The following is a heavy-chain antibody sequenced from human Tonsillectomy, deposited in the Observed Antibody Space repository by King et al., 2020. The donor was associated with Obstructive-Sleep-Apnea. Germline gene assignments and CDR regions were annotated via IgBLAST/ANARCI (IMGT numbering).Heavy chain of an antibody. J-gene: IGHJ4*02. V-gene: IGHV4-38-2*02. Sequence: QLQESGPGLVKPSETLSLTCTVSGYSISSGFYWGWSRQPPGKGLEWIGSIYHSGGTYYNPSLRSRVTMSVDTSNNQFSLKLRSVTAADTAVYYCARDPNSGGGSCYFDYWGQGTLVAVSS. CDR3: ARDPNSGGGSCYFDY. D-gene: IGHD2-15*01. CDR2: IYHSGGT. CDR1: GYSISSGFY.